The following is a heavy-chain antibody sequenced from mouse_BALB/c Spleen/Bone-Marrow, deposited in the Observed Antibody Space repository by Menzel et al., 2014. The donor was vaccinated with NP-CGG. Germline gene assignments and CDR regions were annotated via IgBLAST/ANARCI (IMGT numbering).Heavy chain of an antibody. CDR2: ISSGSTTI. Sequence: EVKLVESGGGLVQPGGSRKLSCAASGFTFXSFGMHWVRQAPEKGLEWVAYISSGSTTIFYADTVKGRFTISRDNPKNTLFLQMTSLRSEDTAMCYCARGGNWDDFDYWGQGTTPTVSS. CDR3: ARGGNWDDFDY. D-gene: IGHD4-1*01. V-gene: IGHV5-17*02. CDR1: GFTFXSFG. J-gene: IGHJ2*01.